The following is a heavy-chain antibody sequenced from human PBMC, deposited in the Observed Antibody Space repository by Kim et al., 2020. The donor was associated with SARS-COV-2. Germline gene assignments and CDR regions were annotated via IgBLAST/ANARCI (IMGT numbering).Heavy chain of an antibody. J-gene: IGHJ5*02. Sequence: GGSLRLSCAASGLTVISNYMSWVRQAPGKGLEWVGRIKSKTDGGTTDYAAPVKGRFTISRDDSKNTLYLQMNSLKTEDTAVYYCTTEGGSWYGVGGWFDPWGQGTLVTVSS. CDR2: IKSKTDGGTT. D-gene: IGHD6-13*01. V-gene: IGHV3-15*01. CDR3: TTEGGSWYGVGGWFDP. CDR1: GLTVISNY.